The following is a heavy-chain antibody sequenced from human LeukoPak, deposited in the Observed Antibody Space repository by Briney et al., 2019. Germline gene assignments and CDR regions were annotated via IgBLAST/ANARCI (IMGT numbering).Heavy chain of an antibody. CDR3: ARAPGTYYYGSGSYGAFDI. CDR2: ISYDGSNK. Sequence: GRSLRLSCAASGFTFSSYAMHWVRQAPGKGLEWVAVISYDGSNKYYADSVKGRFTISRDNSKNTLYLQMNSLRAEDTAVYYCARAPGTYYYGSGSYGAFDIWGQGTMVTVSS. V-gene: IGHV3-30-3*01. D-gene: IGHD3-10*01. J-gene: IGHJ3*02. CDR1: GFTFSSYA.